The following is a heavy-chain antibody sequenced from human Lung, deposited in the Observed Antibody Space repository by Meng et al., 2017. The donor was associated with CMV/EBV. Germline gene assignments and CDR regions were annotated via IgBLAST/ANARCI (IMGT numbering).Heavy chain of an antibody. CDR3: ARTYPNYYYGMDV. Sequence: GESXKISCAASGFSFTTFWMHWVRQAPGKGLVWVSHINSDGSDTTYADSVKGRFTISRDNAKNTLYLQMNSLRAEDVAVYYCARTYPNYYYGMDVWGQGTXVTVYS. CDR1: GFSFTTFW. J-gene: IGHJ6*02. CDR2: INSDGSDT. D-gene: IGHD2-2*02. V-gene: IGHV3-74*01.